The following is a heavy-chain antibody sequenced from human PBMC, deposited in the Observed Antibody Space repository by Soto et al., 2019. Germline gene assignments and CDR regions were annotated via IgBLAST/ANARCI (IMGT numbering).Heavy chain of an antibody. Sequence: EVQLLESGGGLVQPGGSLRLSCAASGFTFSSFSLSWVRQAPGKGLEWVSGISGLGGSIYYADSVKGRFTISRDNSKNTLYLQMNSLRAEDTAVYYCSKSNGDTWERYFFGFWGQGTLVTVSS. J-gene: IGHJ4*02. D-gene: IGHD1-26*01. CDR1: GFTFSSFS. CDR3: SKSNGDTWERYFFGF. V-gene: IGHV3-23*01. CDR2: ISGLGGSI.